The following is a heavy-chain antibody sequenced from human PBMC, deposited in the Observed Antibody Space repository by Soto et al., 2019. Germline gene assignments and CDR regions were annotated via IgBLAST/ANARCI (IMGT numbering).Heavy chain of an antibody. CDR1: GLTFGTYS. V-gene: IGHV3-48*02. CDR3: ARLYYDYV. CDR2: ISYDSDTI. J-gene: IGHJ6*02. Sequence: PXWSLSLFCAGSGLTFGTYSKNWVGQAAGKGLEWIAYISYDSDTIQYADSVKGRFTISRDNAKNSLYLQMNSLRDEDTAVYSCARLYYDYVWGQGTTVTVSS. D-gene: IGHD3-3*01.